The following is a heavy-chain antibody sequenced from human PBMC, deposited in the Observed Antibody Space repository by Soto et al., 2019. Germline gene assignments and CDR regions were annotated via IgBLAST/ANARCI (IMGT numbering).Heavy chain of an antibody. V-gene: IGHV3-33*01. CDR2: IWYDGSNK. D-gene: IGHD2-15*01. CDR1: GFTFSSYG. J-gene: IGHJ4*02. Sequence: GGSLRLSCAASGFTFSSYGMHWVRQAPGKGLEWVAVIWYDGSNKYYADSVKGRFTISRDSSKNTLYLQMNSLRAEDTAVYYSARDGYCSGGSCYSVPVFDYWGQGTLVTVSS. CDR3: ARDGYCSGGSCYSVPVFDY.